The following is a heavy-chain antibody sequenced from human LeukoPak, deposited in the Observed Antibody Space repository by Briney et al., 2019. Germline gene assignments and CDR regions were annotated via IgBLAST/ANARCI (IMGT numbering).Heavy chain of an antibody. CDR3: ARVAAGIGFFQH. V-gene: IGHV4-59*08. Sequence: SETLSLTCSVSGGSISSYYWNWIRQPPGRGLEWIGYIYYSGNTNYNPSLKSRVTISVDTSKNQLSLKLSSVTAADTAVYYCARVAAGIGFFQHWGQGTLVTVSS. CDR1: GGSISSYY. CDR2: IYYSGNT. J-gene: IGHJ1*01. D-gene: IGHD6-13*01.